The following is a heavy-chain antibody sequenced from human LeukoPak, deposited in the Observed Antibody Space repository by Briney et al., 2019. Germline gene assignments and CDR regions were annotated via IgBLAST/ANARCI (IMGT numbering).Heavy chain of an antibody. J-gene: IGHJ4*02. CDR2: IYTSGST. Sequence: PSQTLSLTCTVSGGSISSGSYYWSWIRQPAGKGLEWIGRIYTSGSTNYNPSLKSRVTISIDTSKNQFSLKLGSVTAADTAVYYCARTDGGYSYATLDYWGQGTLVTVSS. V-gene: IGHV4-61*02. CDR1: GGSISSGSYY. CDR3: ARTDGGYSYATLDY. D-gene: IGHD5-18*01.